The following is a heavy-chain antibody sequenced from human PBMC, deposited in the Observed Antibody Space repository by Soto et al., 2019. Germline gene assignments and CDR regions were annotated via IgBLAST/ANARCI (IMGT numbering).Heavy chain of an antibody. D-gene: IGHD3-10*01. CDR2: VHHSWGS. J-gene: IGHJ6*02. CDR3: ARQGFGPLHGLVDV. CDR1: GGSISSYY. Sequence: QVQLQESGPGLVKPSETLSLSCTVSGGSISSYYWSWFRQSQGKRMKWIGYVHHSWGSSYNPSLQSRSAISQAASKSQFSLKVTAVTATATAVYYCARQGFGPLHGLVDVWGQWTTVTVSS. V-gene: IGHV4-59*08.